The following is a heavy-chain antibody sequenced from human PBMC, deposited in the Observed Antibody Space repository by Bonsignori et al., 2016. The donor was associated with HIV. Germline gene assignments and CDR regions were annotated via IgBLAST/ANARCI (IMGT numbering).Heavy chain of an antibody. CDR2: IYPGDSDT. D-gene: IGHD2-15*01. Sequence: VRQMPGKGLEWMGMIYPGDSDTRYSPSFLGQVTISVDKSISTAYLQWSSLKASDTAIYYCARREGFCSGGSCYSPVFDYWGQGTLVIVSS. V-gene: IGHV5-51*01. J-gene: IGHJ4*02. CDR3: ARREGFCSGGSCYSPVFDY.